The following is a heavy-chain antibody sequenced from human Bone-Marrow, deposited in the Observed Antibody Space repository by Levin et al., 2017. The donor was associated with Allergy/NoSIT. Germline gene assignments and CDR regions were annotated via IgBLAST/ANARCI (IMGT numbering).Heavy chain of an antibody. CDR3: AGGRNSSGYPDAFDI. D-gene: IGHD3-22*01. Sequence: SETLSLTCAVYGGSFSGYYWSWIRQPPGKGLEWIGEINHSGSTNYNPSLKSRVTISVDTSKNQFSLKLSSVTAADTAVYYCAGGRNSSGYPDAFDIWGQGTMVTVSS. CDR2: INHSGST. CDR1: GGSFSGYY. V-gene: IGHV4-34*01. J-gene: IGHJ3*02.